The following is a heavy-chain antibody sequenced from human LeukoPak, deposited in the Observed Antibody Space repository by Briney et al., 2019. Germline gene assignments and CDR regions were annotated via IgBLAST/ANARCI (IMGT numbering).Heavy chain of an antibody. Sequence: GGSLRLSCAASGFTFNNYAMRWVRQAPGKGLEWVSTISGSGGSTHYADSVKGRFTIFRDNSKNTLSLQMNSLRGEDTAVYYCAKTSVAGTRYNYYAMDVWGQGTTVTVSS. CDR1: GFTFNNYA. CDR3: AKTSVAGTRYNYYAMDV. D-gene: IGHD6-13*01. J-gene: IGHJ6*02. CDR2: ISGSGGST. V-gene: IGHV3-23*01.